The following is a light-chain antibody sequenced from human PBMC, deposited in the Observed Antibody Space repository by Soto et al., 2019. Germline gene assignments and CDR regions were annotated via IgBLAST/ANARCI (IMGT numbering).Light chain of an antibody. V-gene: IGKV3-20*01. J-gene: IGKJ2*01. CDR2: GAS. CDR3: QQYSSSLMYT. Sequence: EIVLTQSPGTLSLSPGERATLSCRASQSVGNNYLAWYQQKPGQAPRLLIYGASSRATGIPDRFSGSGSGTDVTLTISRLEPEDFGVYYCQQYSSSLMYTFGQGTKLEIK. CDR1: QSVGNNY.